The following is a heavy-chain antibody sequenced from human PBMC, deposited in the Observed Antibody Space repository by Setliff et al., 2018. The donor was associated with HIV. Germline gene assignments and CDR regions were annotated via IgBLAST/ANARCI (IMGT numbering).Heavy chain of an antibody. J-gene: IGHJ5*01. CDR2: INPSGGEP. D-gene: IGHD3-10*01. CDR3: ARRGAPQQIDLDS. V-gene: IGHV1-46*01. CDR1: GHSFTTYF. Sequence: PGASVKVSCKASGHSFTTYFLHWVRQAPGQGLEWMGMINPSGGEPSYAQKFQGRVTMTRDTSTSTVYMELSGLRSEDTAMYYCARRGAPQQIDLDSWGHGTLVTVSS.